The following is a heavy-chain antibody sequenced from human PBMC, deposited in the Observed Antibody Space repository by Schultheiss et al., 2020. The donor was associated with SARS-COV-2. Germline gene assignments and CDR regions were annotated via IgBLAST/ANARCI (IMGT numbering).Heavy chain of an antibody. J-gene: IGHJ4*02. CDR2: ISGSGGST. Sequence: GESLKISCAASGFTFSSYAMSWVRQAPGKGLEWVSAISGSGGSTYYADSVKGRFTISRDNAKNSLYLQMNSLRAEDTAVYYCARVGLDYYGSGTKVDYWGQGTLVTVSS. V-gene: IGHV3-23*01. D-gene: IGHD3-10*01. CDR3: ARVGLDYYGSGTKVDY. CDR1: GFTFSSYA.